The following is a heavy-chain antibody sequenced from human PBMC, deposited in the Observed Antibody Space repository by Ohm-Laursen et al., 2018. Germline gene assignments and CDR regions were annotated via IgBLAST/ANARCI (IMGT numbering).Heavy chain of an antibody. J-gene: IGHJ4*02. D-gene: IGHD5-12*01. V-gene: IGHV3-23*01. CDR2: DSGSGDST. CDR1: GFTFSSYG. CDR3: ARRVAYDRGEFDY. Sequence: SLRLSCAASGFTFSSYGMSWVRQAPGKGLEWGSADSGSGDSTQHADSVKGRFTISRDNSKNTLYLQMNSLRAEDTAVYYCARRVAYDRGEFDYWGLGTLVTVSS.